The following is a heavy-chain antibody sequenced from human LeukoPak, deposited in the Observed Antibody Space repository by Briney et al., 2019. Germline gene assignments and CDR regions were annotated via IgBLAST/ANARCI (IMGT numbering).Heavy chain of an antibody. CDR3: ARGKYSSGLIDY. J-gene: IGHJ4*02. V-gene: IGHV1-2*02. CDR1: GYTFTGYY. Sequence: GASVKVSCKTSGYTFTGYYMHWVRQAPGQGLEWMGWINPNSGGTNYAQKFQGRVTMTRDTSISTAYMELSRLRSDDTPVYYCARGKYSSGLIDYWGQGTLVTVSS. D-gene: IGHD6-19*01. CDR2: INPNSGGT.